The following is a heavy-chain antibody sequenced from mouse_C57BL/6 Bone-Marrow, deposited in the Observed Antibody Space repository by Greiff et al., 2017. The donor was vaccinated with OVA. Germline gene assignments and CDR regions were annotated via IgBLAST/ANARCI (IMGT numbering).Heavy chain of an antibody. J-gene: IGHJ2*01. D-gene: IGHD3-3*01. CDR1: GFTFTDSY. CDR3: ASSRSFDY. V-gene: IGHV1-19*01. Sequence: EVQLQQSGPVLVKPGASVKMSCTASGFTFTDSYMNWVKQSHGKSLEWIGVINPYNGGTSYNQKFKGKATLTVDKSSSTAYMELNSLTSEDTAIYYCASSRSFDYWGKGTTLTVSS. CDR2: INPYNGGT.